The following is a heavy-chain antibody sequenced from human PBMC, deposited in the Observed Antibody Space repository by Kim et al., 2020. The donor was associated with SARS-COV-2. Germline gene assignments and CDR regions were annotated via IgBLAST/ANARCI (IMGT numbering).Heavy chain of an antibody. J-gene: IGHJ6*02. V-gene: IGHV3-48*03. Sequence: YYADSVRGRFTIARDSANNSLSHRMDRLRGEDTAVYYCAREGGVFHYGMDVWGQGTTVTVSS. CDR3: AREGGVFHYGMDV. D-gene: IGHD1-26*01.